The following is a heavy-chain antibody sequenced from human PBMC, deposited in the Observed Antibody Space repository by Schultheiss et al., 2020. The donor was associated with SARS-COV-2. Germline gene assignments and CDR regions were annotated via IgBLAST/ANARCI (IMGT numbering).Heavy chain of an antibody. V-gene: IGHV3-23*01. D-gene: IGHD2-2*01. J-gene: IGHJ4*02. CDR1: GFTFSSYA. CDR2: ISGSGGST. Sequence: GGPLRLSCAASGFTFSSYAMSWVRQAPGKGLEWVSAISGSGGSTYYADSVKGRFTISRDNSKNTLYLQMNSLRAEDTAVYYCAKSTPCSSTSCYGALFDYWGQGTLVTVSS. CDR3: AKSTPCSSTSCYGALFDY.